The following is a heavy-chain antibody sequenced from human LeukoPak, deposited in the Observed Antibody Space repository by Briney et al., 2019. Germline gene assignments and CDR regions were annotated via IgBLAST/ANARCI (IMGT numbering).Heavy chain of an antibody. J-gene: IGHJ4*02. D-gene: IGHD5-24*01. CDR2: IKQDGSEK. CDR3: ARDRDGYKPGVFDY. Sequence: RGGSLRLSCAASGFTFSSYWMSWVRQAPGKGLEWVANIKQDGSEKYYVDSVKGRFTISRDNAKNSLYLQMNSLRAEDTAVYYCARDRDGYKPGVFDYWGQGTLVTVSS. CDR1: GFTFSSYW. V-gene: IGHV3-7*01.